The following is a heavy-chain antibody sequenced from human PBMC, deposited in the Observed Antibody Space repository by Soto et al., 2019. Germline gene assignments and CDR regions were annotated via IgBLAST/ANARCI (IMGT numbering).Heavy chain of an antibody. D-gene: IGHD2-2*02. CDR3: ARGAQYTYDY. CDR1: GFTFSGYW. CDR2: IKQDGSEK. Sequence: PGGSLRLSCAPSGFTFSGYWMSWVRQAPGKGLEWVANIKQDGSEKYYVDSVRGRFTISRDNAKNSLDLQMNSLRVEDTAVYYCARGAQYTYDYWGQGTLVTVSS. J-gene: IGHJ4*02. V-gene: IGHV3-7*01.